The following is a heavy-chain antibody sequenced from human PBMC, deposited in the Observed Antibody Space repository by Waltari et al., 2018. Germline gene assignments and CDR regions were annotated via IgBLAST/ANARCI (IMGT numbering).Heavy chain of an antibody. Sequence: QVHLQESGPGVVRPSETLSLTCTVSGESISGYYWSWIPQSAEKGLEWIGRLYSSGTTTDNPSLKSRVTMSVDTSKNQFSRNVTSVTAADTAVYYCARAGREFSFDHWGQGILVTVSS. CDR3: ARAGREFSFDH. CDR2: LYSSGTT. CDR1: GESISGYY. J-gene: IGHJ4*02. V-gene: IGHV4-4*07.